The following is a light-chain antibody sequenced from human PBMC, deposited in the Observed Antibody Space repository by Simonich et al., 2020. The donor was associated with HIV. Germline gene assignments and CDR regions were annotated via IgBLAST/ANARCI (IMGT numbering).Light chain of an antibody. Sequence: EIVMTQSPATLSVSPGERATLFCSASQSVSINLAWYQHKPGQGPRLLIYGASTRATGIPARFSGSGSGTEFTLTISNMQSEHFAVYYCQQYNNWPYTFGQGTKLEIK. V-gene: IGKV3-15*01. J-gene: IGKJ2*01. CDR3: QQYNNWPYT. CDR1: QSVSIN. CDR2: GAS.